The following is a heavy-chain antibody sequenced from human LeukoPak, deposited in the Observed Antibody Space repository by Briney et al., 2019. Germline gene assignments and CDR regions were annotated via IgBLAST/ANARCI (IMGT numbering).Heavy chain of an antibody. Sequence: GASVKVSCKASGYTFTSYYMHWVRQAPGQGLEWMGWIDPNSGGTNYAQKFQGRVTMTRDTSISTAYMELSRLRSDDTAVYYCASTILTGYYKGNGAFDIWGQGTMVTVSS. CDR1: GYTFTSYY. V-gene: IGHV1-2*02. J-gene: IGHJ3*02. CDR3: ASTILTGYYKGNGAFDI. CDR2: IDPNSGGT. D-gene: IGHD3-9*01.